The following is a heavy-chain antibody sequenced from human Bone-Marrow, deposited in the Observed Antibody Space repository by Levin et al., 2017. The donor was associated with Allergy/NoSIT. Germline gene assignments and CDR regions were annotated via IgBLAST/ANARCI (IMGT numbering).Heavy chain of an antibody. CDR1: ESDFNKYW. J-gene: IGHJ6*02. D-gene: IGHD2-2*01. Sequence: GGSLRLSCKGSESDFNKYWIAWVRQMPGKGLEWMGIVFPGDSDTRYSPSFQGQVIISADKSINTAYLQWGSLKAADTGVYYCTRLQSRASYQLVHPLDYYYAGMDVWGQGTTVTVSS. CDR3: TRLQSRASYQLVHPLDYYYAGMDV. CDR2: VFPGDSDT. V-gene: IGHV5-51*01.